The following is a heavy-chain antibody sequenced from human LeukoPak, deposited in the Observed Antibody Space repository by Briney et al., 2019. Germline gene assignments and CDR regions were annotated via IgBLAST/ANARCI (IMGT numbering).Heavy chain of an antibody. Sequence: GRSLRLSCAASGFTFSSYDMHWVRQAPGKGLEWVAVISYDGSTIYYADSVKGRFTISRDNSKNTLYPQMNSLEAEDTAVYYYAKAKSYSSGSSGYWGQGTPVTVSS. CDR2: ISYDGSTI. J-gene: IGHJ4*02. V-gene: IGHV3-30*18. D-gene: IGHD5-18*01. CDR3: AKAKSYSSGSSGY. CDR1: GFTFSSYD.